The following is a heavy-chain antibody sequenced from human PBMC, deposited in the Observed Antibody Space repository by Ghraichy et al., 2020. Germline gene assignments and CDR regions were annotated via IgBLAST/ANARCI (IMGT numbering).Heavy chain of an antibody. Sequence: SDTLSLTCAVSGYSISSGYYWGWIRQPPGKGLEWIGSIYHSGSTYYNPSLKSRVTISVDTSKNQFSLKLSSVTAADTAVYYCARDETSSGSYGIDYWGQGTLVTVSS. J-gene: IGHJ4*02. CDR2: IYHSGST. D-gene: IGHD3-10*01. V-gene: IGHV4-38-2*02. CDR3: ARDETSSGSYGIDY. CDR1: GYSISSGYY.